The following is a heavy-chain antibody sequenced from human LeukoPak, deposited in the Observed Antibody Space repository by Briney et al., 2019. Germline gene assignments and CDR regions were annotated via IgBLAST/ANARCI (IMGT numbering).Heavy chain of an antibody. D-gene: IGHD6-19*01. Sequence: PGGSLRLSCAASGFTFSSYAMSGVRQAPGKGLEWVSGISGSGGSTSYADSVKGRFTISRDNSKNTLYLQMNTLRADDTAVYYCAKVSGIGVVGEPLDYSGQGTLVTVSS. CDR2: ISGSGGST. CDR3: AKVSGIGVVGEPLDY. CDR1: GFTFSSYA. J-gene: IGHJ4*02. V-gene: IGHV3-23*01.